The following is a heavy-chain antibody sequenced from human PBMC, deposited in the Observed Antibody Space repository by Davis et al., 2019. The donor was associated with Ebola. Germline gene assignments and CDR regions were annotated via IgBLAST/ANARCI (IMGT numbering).Heavy chain of an antibody. CDR1: GFTVSSNY. D-gene: IGHD1-1*01. CDR2: IYSGGST. V-gene: IGHV3-53*04. Sequence: GESLKISCAASGFTVSSNYMSWVRQAPGKGLEWVSVIYSGGSTYYADSVKGRFTISRHNSKNTLYLQMNSLRAEDTAVYYCARLSGTSPGAFDIWGQGTMVTVSS. CDR3: ARLSGTSPGAFDI. J-gene: IGHJ3*02.